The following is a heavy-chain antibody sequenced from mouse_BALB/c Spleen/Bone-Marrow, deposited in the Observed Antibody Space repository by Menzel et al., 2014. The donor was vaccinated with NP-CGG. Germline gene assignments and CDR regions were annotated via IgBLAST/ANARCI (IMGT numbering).Heavy chain of an antibody. D-gene: IGHD2-1*01. J-gene: IGHJ3*01. CDR1: GYSITSGYS. CDR2: IYYSGST. V-gene: IGHV3-1*02. CDR3: ARRGIYYGNYVFAY. Sequence: EVKLMESGPDLVKPSQSLSLTCTVTGYSITSGYSWHWIRQFPGNKLEWMGYIYYSGSTNYNPSLKSRISITRDTSKNQCFPQLNSVTTEDTATYYCARRGIYYGNYVFAYWGQGTLVTVSA.